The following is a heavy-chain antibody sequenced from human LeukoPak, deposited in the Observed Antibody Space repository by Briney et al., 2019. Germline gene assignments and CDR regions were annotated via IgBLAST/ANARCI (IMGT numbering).Heavy chain of an antibody. CDR3: AHRGDITMVRGVSPIRGWFDP. CDR1: GFPLSTSGVG. Sequence: VSGPTLVKPTQTLTLTCTFSGFPLSTSGVGVGWIRQPPGKALEWLAVIYWNDDKRYSPVLKSRLTITKDTSKNQVVLTMTNMDPVDTATYYCAHRGDITMVRGVSPIRGWFDPWGQGTLVTVSS. V-gene: IGHV2-5*01. CDR2: IYWNDDK. J-gene: IGHJ5*02. D-gene: IGHD3-10*01.